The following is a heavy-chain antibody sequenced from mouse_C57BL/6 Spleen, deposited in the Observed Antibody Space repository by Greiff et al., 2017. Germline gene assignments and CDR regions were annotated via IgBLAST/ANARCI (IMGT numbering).Heavy chain of an antibody. D-gene: IGHD2-3*01. CDR2: IYPGDGDT. J-gene: IGHJ1*03. Sequence: QVQLQESGAELVKPGASVKISCKASGYAFSSYWMNWVKQRPGKGLEWIGQIYPGDGDTNYNGKFKGKATLTADKSSSTAYMQLSSLTSEDSAVYFCARGGIYDGYYDWYFDVWGTGTTVTVSS. CDR1: GYAFSSYW. V-gene: IGHV1-80*01. CDR3: ARGGIYDGYYDWYFDV.